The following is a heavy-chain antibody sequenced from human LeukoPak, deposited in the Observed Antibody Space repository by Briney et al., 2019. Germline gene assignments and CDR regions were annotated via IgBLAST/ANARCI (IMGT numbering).Heavy chain of an antibody. V-gene: IGHV3-73*01. CDR1: WFTFSASA. CDR2: IRSKADRYAT. CDR3: TSSPEVEYVQH. Sequence: TGGSLRLSCAAYWFTFSASAMHWVRQASGKGLEWVGRIRSKADRYATAYAASVKGRLTISRDDSKNTAFLQMNGLKTEDTAVYYCTSSPEVEYVQHRGQGTLVTVSS. J-gene: IGHJ1*01.